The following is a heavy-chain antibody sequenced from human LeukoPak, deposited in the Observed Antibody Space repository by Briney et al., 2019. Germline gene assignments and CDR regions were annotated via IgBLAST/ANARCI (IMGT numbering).Heavy chain of an antibody. J-gene: IGHJ4*02. CDR3: TTGLGYCSGGSCYSWVDYFDY. D-gene: IGHD2-15*01. CDR1: GFTFSSYA. CDR2: ISGSGGST. V-gene: IGHV3-23*01. Sequence: GGSLRLSCAASGFTFSSYAMSWVRQAPGKGLEWVSAISGSGGSTYYADSVKGRFTISRDNSKNTLYLQMNSLKTEDTAVYYCTTGLGYCSGGSCYSWVDYFDYWGQGTLVTVSS.